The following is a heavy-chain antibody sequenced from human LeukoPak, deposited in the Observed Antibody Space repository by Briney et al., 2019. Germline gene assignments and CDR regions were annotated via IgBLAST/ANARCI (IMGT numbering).Heavy chain of an antibody. D-gene: IGHD6-13*01. J-gene: IGHJ4*02. CDR2: ISAYNGNT. Sequence: GASVKVSCKASGYTFTSYGISWVRQAPGQGLEWMGWISAYNGNTKYAQKFQGRVTMTTDTSTSTAYMELRSLRSDDTAVYYCARDQWPYSSSSSVYWGQGTLVTVSS. CDR3: ARDQWPYSSSSSVY. V-gene: IGHV1-18*01. CDR1: GYTFTSYG.